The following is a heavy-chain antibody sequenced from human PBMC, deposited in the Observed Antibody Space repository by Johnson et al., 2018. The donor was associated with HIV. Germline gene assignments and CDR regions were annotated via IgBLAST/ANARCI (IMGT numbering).Heavy chain of an antibody. CDR1: GFTFSSYD. Sequence: VQLVESGGGLVQPGGSLRLSCAASGFTFSSYDMYWVRQATGKGLEWVSAIGTAGDTYYPGSVKGRFTISRENAKNSLYLQMNSLRAEDTADYYCAKLYAPQFPDAFDIWGQGTMVTVSS. V-gene: IGHV3-13*01. CDR2: IGTAGDT. D-gene: IGHD3-16*01. J-gene: IGHJ3*02. CDR3: AKLYAPQFPDAFDI.